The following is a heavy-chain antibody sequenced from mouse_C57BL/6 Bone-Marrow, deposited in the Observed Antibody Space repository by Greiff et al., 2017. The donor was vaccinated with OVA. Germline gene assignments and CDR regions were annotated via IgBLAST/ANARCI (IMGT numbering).Heavy chain of an antibody. CDR1: GFTFSDYG. J-gene: IGHJ4*01. V-gene: IGHV5-17*01. CDR2: ISSGSSTI. D-gene: IGHD3-2*02. CDR3: ARPNSSGYYYAMDY. Sequence: EVKLVESGGGLVKPGGSLKLSCAASGFTFSDYGMHWVRQAPEKGLAWVAYISSGSSTIYYADTVKGRFTISRDNAKNTLFLQMTSLRSEDTAMYYCARPNSSGYYYAMDYWGQGTSVTVSS.